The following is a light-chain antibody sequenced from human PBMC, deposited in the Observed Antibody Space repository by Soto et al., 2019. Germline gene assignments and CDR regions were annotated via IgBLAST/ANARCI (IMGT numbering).Light chain of an antibody. V-gene: IGKV1-39*01. CDR3: QHTYITPWT. CDR1: QSVTTY. CDR2: AAS. J-gene: IGKJ1*01. Sequence: DIQMTQSPSSLSASVGNRVTITCRASQSVTTYLIWYQQRPGKAPKLLIPAASSLESGVPSRFSGSGSATDFTLTISSLQPEDFATYYCQHTYITPWTFGQGTKVDI.